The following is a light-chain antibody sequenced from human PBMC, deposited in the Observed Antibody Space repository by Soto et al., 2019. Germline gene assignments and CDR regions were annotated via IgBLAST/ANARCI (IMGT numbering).Light chain of an antibody. Sequence: EIVMTQSPATLSVSPGERATLSCRASLRVSSNLAWYQQKPGQAPRLLIYGASTRATGIPARFSGSGSGTEFTLTISSLQSEDFEVYYCQQYNNWPPLTFGGGTKVDIK. CDR2: GAS. CDR3: QQYNNWPPLT. V-gene: IGKV3-15*01. J-gene: IGKJ4*01. CDR1: LRVSSN.